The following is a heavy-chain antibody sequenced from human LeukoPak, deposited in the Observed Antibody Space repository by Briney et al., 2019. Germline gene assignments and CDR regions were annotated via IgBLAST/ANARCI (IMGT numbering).Heavy chain of an antibody. CDR3: AAQPCSVGRCYLDY. Sequence: PGGSLRLSCAASGVTFSSFAMHWVRQAPGKGLEWVAVISYHGRDAYYADSVKGRFTISRDNSKNTLYLQLNSLGAEDTAVYYYAAQPCSVGRCYLDYWGQGTLVTVSS. V-gene: IGHV3-30*04. J-gene: IGHJ4*02. CDR1: GVTFSSFA. CDR2: ISYHGRDA. D-gene: IGHD2-15*01.